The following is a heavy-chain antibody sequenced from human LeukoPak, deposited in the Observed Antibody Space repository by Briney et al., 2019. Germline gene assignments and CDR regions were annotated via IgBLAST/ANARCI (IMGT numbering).Heavy chain of an antibody. D-gene: IGHD4-17*01. V-gene: IGHV3-30*18. CDR2: ISYDGSNK. CDR3: AKEGDYGDYNY. CDR1: GFTFSSYG. Sequence: PGGSLRLSCAASGFTFSSYGMHWVRQAPGKGLEWVAVISYDGSNKYYADSVKGRFTISRDNSKSTLYLQMNSLRAEDTAVYYCAKEGDYGDYNYWGQGTLVTVSS. J-gene: IGHJ4*02.